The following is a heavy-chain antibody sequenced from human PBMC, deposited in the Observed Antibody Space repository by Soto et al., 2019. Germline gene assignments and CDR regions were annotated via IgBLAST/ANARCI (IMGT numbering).Heavy chain of an antibody. Sequence: QVQLVXSGGXVVQPXRSXXLSCAASGFIFSSYGMHWVRQAPGXXLDWVAVISYEGTNKYYADFVKGRFTISRDNSKNTLYLQMNSLRAEDTAVYYCAKDVERMDLLDYWGQGTLVTVSS. J-gene: IGHJ4*02. CDR3: AKDVERMDLLDY. V-gene: IGHV3-30*18. CDR1: GFIFSSYG. D-gene: IGHD1-1*01. CDR2: ISYEGTNK.